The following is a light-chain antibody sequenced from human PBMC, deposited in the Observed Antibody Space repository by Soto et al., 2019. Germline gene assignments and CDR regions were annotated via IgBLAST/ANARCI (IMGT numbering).Light chain of an antibody. CDR2: AAS. V-gene: IGKV1-12*01. J-gene: IGKJ3*01. CDR1: QDINSW. Sequence: DIQMTQSPSSVSASVGDRVTITCRASQDINSWLAWYQQKPGKAPKLLIYAASSLQSGVPSRFSGSGSCTDFTLTISSLQSEDFATYYCQLANIVPFTFGPGTKVEVK. CDR3: QLANIVPFT.